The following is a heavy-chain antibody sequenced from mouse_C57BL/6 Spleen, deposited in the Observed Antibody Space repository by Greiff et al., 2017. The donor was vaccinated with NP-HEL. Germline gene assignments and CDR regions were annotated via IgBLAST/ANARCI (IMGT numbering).Heavy chain of an antibody. V-gene: IGHV1-53*01. J-gene: IGHJ4*01. CDR3: ARGGTTVVRAMDY. CDR2: INPNNGGT. Sequence: QVQLQQPGAELVKPGASVKVSCKASGYTFTSYWMHWVKQRPGQGLEWIGYINPNNGGTSYNQKFKGKATLTVNKSSSTAYMELRSLTSEDSAVYYCARGGTTVVRAMDYWGQGTSVTVSS. D-gene: IGHD1-1*01. CDR1: GYTFTSYW.